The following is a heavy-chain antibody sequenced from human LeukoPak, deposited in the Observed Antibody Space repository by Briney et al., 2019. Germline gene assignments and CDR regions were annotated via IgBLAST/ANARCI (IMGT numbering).Heavy chain of an antibody. CDR1: GYTFTGYY. V-gene: IGHV1-2*02. J-gene: IGHJ5*02. CDR2: INPNSGGT. CDR3: ARNKWFGTGWFDP. D-gene: IGHD3-10*01. Sequence: ASVKVSCKASGYTFTGYYMHWVRQAPGQGLEWMGWINPNSGGTNYAQKFQGRVTMTGDTSISTAYMELSRLRSDDTAVYYCARNKWFGTGWFDPWGQGTLVTVSS.